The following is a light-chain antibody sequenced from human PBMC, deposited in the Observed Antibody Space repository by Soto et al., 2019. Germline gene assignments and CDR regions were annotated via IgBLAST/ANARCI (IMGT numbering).Light chain of an antibody. CDR2: GNN. V-gene: IGLV1-40*01. CDR1: SSNIGAGYD. Sequence: QSVLTQPPSVSGAPGQRVTISCTGSSSNIGAGYDVHWYQQLPGTAPKLLIYGNNNRPSGVPDRFSGSKSGTSASLAITGLQAEDEADYYCQSYDSSLSSRRVVFGGGTQLTVL. J-gene: IGLJ2*01. CDR3: QSYDSSLSSRRVV.